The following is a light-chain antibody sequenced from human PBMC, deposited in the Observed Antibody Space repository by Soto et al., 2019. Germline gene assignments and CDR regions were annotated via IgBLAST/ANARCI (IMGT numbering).Light chain of an antibody. J-gene: IGKJ4*01. V-gene: IGKV2-30*01. Sequence: DDVVTQSPLSLPVTLGQPASISCRSSQGLVYSDGNTFLNWFHQRPGQTPRRLIYQVSKRDSGVPDRFSGSGSGTNFILKISRVEAEDVCVYYCMQGTHWPFTFGGGTMVDIK. CDR3: MQGTHWPFT. CDR1: QGLVYSDGNTF. CDR2: QVS.